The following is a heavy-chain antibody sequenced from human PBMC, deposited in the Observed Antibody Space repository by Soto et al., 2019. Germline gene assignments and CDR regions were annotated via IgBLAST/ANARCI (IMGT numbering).Heavy chain of an antibody. D-gene: IGHD3-3*01. CDR2: ISYDGSNK. CDR3: AKSIGITIFGVVIPTDYIYGMDD. J-gene: IGHJ6*02. V-gene: IGHV3-30*18. Sequence: LRLSCAASGFTFSSYGMHWVRQAPGKGLEWVAVISYDGSNKYYADSVKGRFTISRDNSKNTLYLQMNSLRAEDTAVYYCAKSIGITIFGVVIPTDYIYGMDDWGQGTMVTVSS. CDR1: GFTFSSYG.